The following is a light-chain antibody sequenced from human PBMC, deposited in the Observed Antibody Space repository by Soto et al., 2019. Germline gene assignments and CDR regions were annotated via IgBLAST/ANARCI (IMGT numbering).Light chain of an antibody. CDR3: QQRNTWPPVT. J-gene: IGKJ5*01. CDR2: DAF. CDR1: QSVSSY. V-gene: IGKV3-11*01. Sequence: ATLSCRASQSVSSYLAWYQQKPGQAPRLLIYDAFNRATGIPARFGGSGSGADFTLTISSLEPEDFAIYYCQQRNTWPPVTFGQGTRLEIK.